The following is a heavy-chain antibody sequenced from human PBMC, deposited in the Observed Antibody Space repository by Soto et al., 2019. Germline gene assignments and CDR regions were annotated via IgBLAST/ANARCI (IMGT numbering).Heavy chain of an antibody. CDR2: TSEDGRE. CDR3: ATDDGTGL. CDR1: GFTLSSSG. J-gene: IGHJ4*02. Sequence: QVQLVESGGGVVQPGTSLRLSCVVSGFTLSSSGIHWVRQAPGKGLEWVAVTSEDGRERYADSAKSRFTISRDNPKNTLYLQLSSLRGEETAVYFCATDDGTGLWGQGTLVIVSS. D-gene: IGHD3-16*01. V-gene: IGHV3-30*03.